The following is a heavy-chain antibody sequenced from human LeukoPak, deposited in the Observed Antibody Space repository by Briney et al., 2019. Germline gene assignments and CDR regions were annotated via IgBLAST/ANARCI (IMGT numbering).Heavy chain of an antibody. J-gene: IGHJ4*02. CDR2: FSSSGSPI. Sequence: GGPLILSCAASGFTFSLYYMSWIPRAPGRGLEGVSYFSSSGSPISYALCVKRRFRIYRHSAKHSLYLQMNSLRAEDTAVYYCARDTAALYYWGQGTLVTVSS. D-gene: IGHD6-13*01. CDR1: GFTFSLYY. CDR3: ARDTAALYY. V-gene: IGHV3-11*01.